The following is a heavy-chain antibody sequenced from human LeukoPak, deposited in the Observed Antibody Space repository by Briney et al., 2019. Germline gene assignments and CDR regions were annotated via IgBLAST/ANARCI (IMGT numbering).Heavy chain of an antibody. J-gene: IGHJ3*02. CDR3: AIRERGYSWYDAFDI. V-gene: IGHV3-23*01. CDR2: ISGSGGST. Sequence: AGGSLRLSCAASGFTFSSYAMSWVRQAAGKGLEWVSAISGSGGSTYYADSVKGRFTISRDNSKDTLYLQMNSLRAEDTAVYYCAIRERGYSWYDAFDIWGQGTMVTVSS. D-gene: IGHD5-18*01. CDR1: GFTFSSYA.